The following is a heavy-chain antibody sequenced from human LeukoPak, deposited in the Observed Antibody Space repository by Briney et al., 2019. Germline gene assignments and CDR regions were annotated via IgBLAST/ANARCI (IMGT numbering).Heavy chain of an antibody. D-gene: IGHD3-10*01. Sequence: PGGSLRLSCAASGFTFSGFGMHWVRQAPGKGLEWVAYIHTDQTIQYYADSVEGRFTISRDNSKNTLYLQMKTLRSEDTAVYYCGYYNSGSYSTPDSWGQGTQVTVSS. CDR2: IHTDQTIQ. CDR1: GFTFSGFG. CDR3: GYYNSGSYSTPDS. J-gene: IGHJ5*01. V-gene: IGHV3-30*02.